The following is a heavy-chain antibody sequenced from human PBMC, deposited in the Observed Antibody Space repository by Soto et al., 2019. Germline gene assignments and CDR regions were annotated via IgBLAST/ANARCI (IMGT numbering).Heavy chain of an antibody. CDR1: GFTFSSYG. CDR2: IWYDGSNK. Sequence: GGSLRLSCAASGFTFSSYGMHWVRQAPGKGLEWVAVIWYDGSNKYYADSVKGRFTISRDNSKNTLYLQMNSLRAEDTAVYYCARDPSWELRYYFDYWGQGTLVTVSS. J-gene: IGHJ4*02. CDR3: ARDPSWELRYYFDY. D-gene: IGHD1-26*01. V-gene: IGHV3-33*01.